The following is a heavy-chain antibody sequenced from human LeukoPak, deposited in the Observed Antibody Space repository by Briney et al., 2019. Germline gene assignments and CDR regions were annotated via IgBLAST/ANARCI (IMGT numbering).Heavy chain of an antibody. CDR1: GYTFTGYY. D-gene: IGHD3-10*01. CDR3: ARDLGLLWFGEDYFDY. J-gene: IGHJ4*02. CDR2: INPNSGGT. V-gene: IGHV1-2*02. Sequence: ASVKVSCKASGYTFTGYYMHWVRQAPGQGLEWMGWINPNSGGTNYAQKFQGGVTMTRDTSISTAYMELSRLRSDDTAVYYCARDLGLLWFGEDYFDYWGQGTLVTVSS.